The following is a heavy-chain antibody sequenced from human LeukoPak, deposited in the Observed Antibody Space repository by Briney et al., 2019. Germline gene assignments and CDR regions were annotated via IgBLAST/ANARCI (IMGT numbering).Heavy chain of an antibody. Sequence: SETLSLTCAVYGGSFSGYYWSWIRQPPGKGLEWIGEINHSGSTNYNPSLKSQVTISVDASKNRFSLKLSSVTAADTAVYYCARGAPISEGIDYWGQGTLVTVSS. D-gene: IGHD3-9*01. CDR2: INHSGST. CDR1: GGSFSGYY. V-gene: IGHV4-34*01. J-gene: IGHJ4*02. CDR3: ARGAPISEGIDY.